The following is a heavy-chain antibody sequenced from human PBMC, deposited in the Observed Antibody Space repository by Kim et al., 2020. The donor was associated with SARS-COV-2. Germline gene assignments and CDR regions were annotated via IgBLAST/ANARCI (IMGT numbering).Heavy chain of an antibody. CDR3: VKGPSALLDS. J-gene: IGHJ4*02. CDR2: GNT. V-gene: IGHV3-23*01. D-gene: IGHD1-26*01. Sequence: GNTYYTDSVKGRFTNSRDNSKNTLYLLMNSLRAEDTAIYYCVKGPSALLDSWGQGTLVTVSS.